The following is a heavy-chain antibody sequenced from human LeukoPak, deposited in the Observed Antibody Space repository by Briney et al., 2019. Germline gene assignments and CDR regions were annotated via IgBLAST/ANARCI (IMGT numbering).Heavy chain of an antibody. D-gene: IGHD2-21*02. Sequence: SETLSLTCTVSGGSISSSSYYWGWIRQHPGKGLEWIGSIYYSGSTYYNPSLKSRVTISVDTSKNQFSLKLSSVTAADTAVYYCATPSYCGGDCYDDAFDIWGQGTMVTVSS. CDR1: GGSISSSSYY. CDR2: IYYSGST. V-gene: IGHV4-39*01. J-gene: IGHJ3*02. CDR3: ATPSYCGGDCYDDAFDI.